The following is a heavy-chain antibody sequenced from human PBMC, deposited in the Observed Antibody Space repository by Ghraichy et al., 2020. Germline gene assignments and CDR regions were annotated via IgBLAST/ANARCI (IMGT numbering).Heavy chain of an antibody. CDR1: GYSFFSNG. D-gene: IGHD6-19*01. Sequence: ASVKVSCKASGYSFFSNGINWLRQAPGQGLEWMGWISPKSGDTKSAQNFQGRVSMTIDTSTTTAYLELRNLRSDDTAVFYCAREPHLYNSGWYYFDYWGQGTLVTVSS. J-gene: IGHJ4*02. CDR2: ISPKSGDT. CDR3: AREPHLYNSGWYYFDY. V-gene: IGHV1-18*04.